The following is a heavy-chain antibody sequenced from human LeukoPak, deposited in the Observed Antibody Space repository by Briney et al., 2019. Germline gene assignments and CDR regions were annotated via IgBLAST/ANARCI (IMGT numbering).Heavy chain of an antibody. CDR2: IYNSGRT. CDR1: GASISSYD. V-gene: IGHV4-4*08. Sequence: SETLSLACAVSGASISSYDWSWIRQPPGKGLEWIGGIYNSGRTNDNPSLKSRVTISKDTSKNQVSLNLNSVTAADTAVYYCVREILYCSGGSCYRGPFDNWGQGTLVTVSA. J-gene: IGHJ4*02. CDR3: VREILYCSGGSCYRGPFDN. D-gene: IGHD2-15*01.